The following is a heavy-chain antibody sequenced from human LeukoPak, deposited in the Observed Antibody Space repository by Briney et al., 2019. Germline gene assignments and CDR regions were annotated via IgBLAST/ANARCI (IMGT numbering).Heavy chain of an antibody. CDR2: INPNDGDT. V-gene: IGHV1-2*02. J-gene: IGHJ4*02. CDR1: GYTFTDYY. Sequence: ASVKVSCEASGYTFTDYYMHWVRQAPGQGFGWMGWINPNDGDTNYAQKFQGRVTMTRDTSISTAHMEVSRLRSDDTAVYYCARANFLYCSSTTCLFDYWGQGTLVTVSS. CDR3: ARANFLYCSSTTCLFDY. D-gene: IGHD2-2*01.